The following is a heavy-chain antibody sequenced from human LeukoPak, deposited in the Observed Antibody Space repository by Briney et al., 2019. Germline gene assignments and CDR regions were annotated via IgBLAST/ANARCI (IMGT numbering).Heavy chain of an antibody. V-gene: IGHV3-53*01. D-gene: IGHD3-22*01. Sequence: GGSLRLSCAASGFTVSSNYMSWVRQAPGKGLEWVSVIYSGGSTYYADSVKGRFTISRDNSKNTLYLQMNSLRAEDTAVYYCARDPSDYYDSSGYYLDIWGQGTMVTVSS. CDR1: GFTVSSNY. CDR3: ARDPSDYYDSSGYYLDI. J-gene: IGHJ3*02. CDR2: IYSGGST.